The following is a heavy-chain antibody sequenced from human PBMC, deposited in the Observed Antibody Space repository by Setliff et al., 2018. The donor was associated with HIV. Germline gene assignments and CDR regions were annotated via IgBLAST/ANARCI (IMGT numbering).Heavy chain of an antibody. V-gene: IGHV3-23*01. CDR2: ISDSGDNT. Sequence: GGSLRLSCAASGFTFSSYGMSWVRQAPERGLEWVSAISDSGDNTNYADSVKGRFTISRDDSKNTLYLRMTSLRAEDTAVYYCAKSAFGGVSPFDCWGQGTLVTVSS. CDR1: GFTFSSYG. CDR3: AKSAFGGVSPFDC. D-gene: IGHD3-16*01. J-gene: IGHJ4*02.